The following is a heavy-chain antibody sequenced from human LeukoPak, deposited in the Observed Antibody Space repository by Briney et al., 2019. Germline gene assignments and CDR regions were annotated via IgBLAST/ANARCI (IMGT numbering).Heavy chain of an antibody. V-gene: IGHV1-2*02. J-gene: IGHJ5*02. CDR3: ARGLYGDYWFDP. CDR1: GYTFTGYY. D-gene: IGHD4-17*01. CDR2: INPNSGGT. Sequence: ASVKVSCKASGYTFTGYYTHWVRQAPGQGLEWMGWINPNSGGTNYAQKFQGRVTMTRDTSISTAYMELSRLRSDDTAVYYCARGLYGDYWFDPWGQGTLVTVSS.